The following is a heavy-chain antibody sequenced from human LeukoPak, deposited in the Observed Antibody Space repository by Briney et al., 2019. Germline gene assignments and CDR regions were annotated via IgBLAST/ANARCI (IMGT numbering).Heavy chain of an antibody. D-gene: IGHD5-18*01. CDR1: GFTFSSYA. V-gene: IGHV3-23*01. J-gene: IGHJ5*02. Sequence: GGSLRLSCAASGFTFSSYAMSWVRQAPGKGLEWVSAVSGSGGSTYYADSVKGRFTISRDNSKNTLYLQMNSLRAEDTAVYYCGKDKYSPNINNWFDPWGQGTLVTVSS. CDR3: GKDKYSPNINNWFDP. CDR2: VSGSGGST.